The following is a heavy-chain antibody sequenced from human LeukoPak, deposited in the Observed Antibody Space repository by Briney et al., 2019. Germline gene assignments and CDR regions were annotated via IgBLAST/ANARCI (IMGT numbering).Heavy chain of an antibody. D-gene: IGHD6-19*01. J-gene: IGHJ6*02. CDR3: ASSYSSGWNYGMDV. V-gene: IGHV3-30*02. Sequence: GGSLRLSCAASGFSFSNYGLHWVRQAPGKGLEWVAFIRYDASNKFNADSVKGRFTVSRDNSKNTLYLQMNSLRAEDTAVYYCASSYSSGWNYGMDVWGQGTTVTVSS. CDR1: GFSFSNYG. CDR2: IRYDASNK.